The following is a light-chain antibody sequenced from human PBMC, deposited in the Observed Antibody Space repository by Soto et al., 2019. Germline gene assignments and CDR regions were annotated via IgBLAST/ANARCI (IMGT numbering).Light chain of an antibody. J-gene: IGLJ2*01. CDR1: SSDIGIYKY. CDR2: EVT. V-gene: IGLV2-14*01. CDR3: SSYAGSRGLV. Sequence: QSVLTQPASVSGSPGQSIAISCTGSSSDIGIYKYVSWYQQHPGKVPKLIIYEVTNRPSGVSNRFSGSKSGNTASLTISGLQAEDEADYYCSSYAGSRGLVFGGGTKLTVL.